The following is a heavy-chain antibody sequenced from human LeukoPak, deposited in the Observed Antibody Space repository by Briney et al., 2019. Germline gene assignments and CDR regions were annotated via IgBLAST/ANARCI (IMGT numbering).Heavy chain of an antibody. V-gene: IGHV4-59*11. D-gene: IGHD6-19*01. CDR2: LYHSGST. CDR1: GASLDTHY. Sequence: SETLSLTCTVSGASLDTHYWGWFRQPPGKGLEWIGGLYHSGSTNYNPSLKSRVTTSVDTSKNHFSLRLTSVTAADTAVYFCATTQHSLAFDYWGQGILVTVSS. J-gene: IGHJ4*02. CDR3: ATTQHSLAFDY.